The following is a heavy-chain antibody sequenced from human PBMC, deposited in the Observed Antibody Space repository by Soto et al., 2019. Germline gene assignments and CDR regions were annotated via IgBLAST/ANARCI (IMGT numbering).Heavy chain of an antibody. V-gene: IGHV4-61*01. J-gene: IGHJ6*02. D-gene: IGHD3-3*01. CDR2: IYYSGST. Sequence: PSETLSLTCTVSGGSVSSGSYYWSWIRQPPGKGLEWIGYIYYSGSTNYNPSLKSRVTISVDTSKNQFSLKLSSVTAADTAVYYCARDQDDFWSGSPSGMDVWGQGTTVTVS. CDR1: GGSVSSGSYY. CDR3: ARDQDDFWSGSPSGMDV.